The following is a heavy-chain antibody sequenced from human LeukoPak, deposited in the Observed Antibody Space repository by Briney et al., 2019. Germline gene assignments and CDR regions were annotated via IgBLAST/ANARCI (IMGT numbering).Heavy chain of an antibody. V-gene: IGHV4-39*01. CDR3: ATWGVATNYFDY. J-gene: IGHJ4*02. D-gene: IGHD5-12*01. CDR1: GGSISSSSYY. CDR2: TYYSGST. Sequence: PSETLSLTCTVSGGSISSSSYYWGWIRQPPGKGLEWIGSTYYSGSTYYNPSLKSRVTISVDTSKNQFSLKLSSVTAADTAVYYCATWGVATNYFDYWGQGTLVTVSS.